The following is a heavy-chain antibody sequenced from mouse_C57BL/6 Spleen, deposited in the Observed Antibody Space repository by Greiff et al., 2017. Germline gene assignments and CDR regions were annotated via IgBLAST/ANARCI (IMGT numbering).Heavy chain of an antibody. J-gene: IGHJ1*03. V-gene: IGHV5-9*01. CDR3: AREGVVATNWYCDV. CDR2: ISGGGGNT. Sequence: EVQLVESGGGLVKPGGSLKLSCAASGFTFSSYTMSWVRQTPEKRLEWVATISGGGGNTYYPDSVKGRFTISRDNAKNTLYLQMSSLRSEDTALYYCAREGVVATNWYCDVWGTGTTVTVSS. D-gene: IGHD1-1*01. CDR1: GFTFSSYT.